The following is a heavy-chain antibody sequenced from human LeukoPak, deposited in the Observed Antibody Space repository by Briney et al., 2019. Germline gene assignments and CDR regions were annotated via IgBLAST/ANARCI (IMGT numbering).Heavy chain of an antibody. J-gene: IGHJ4*02. CDR3: ARSVDTAMVYYFDY. CDR1: GYTFTGYY. V-gene: IGHV1-2*02. D-gene: IGHD5-18*01. Sequence: GASVKVSCKASGYTFTGYYMHWVRQAPGQGLEWMGWINPNRGGTNYAQKFQGRVTMTRDTSISTAYMELSRLRSDDTAVYYCARSVDTAMVYYFDYWGQGTLVTVSS. CDR2: INPNRGGT.